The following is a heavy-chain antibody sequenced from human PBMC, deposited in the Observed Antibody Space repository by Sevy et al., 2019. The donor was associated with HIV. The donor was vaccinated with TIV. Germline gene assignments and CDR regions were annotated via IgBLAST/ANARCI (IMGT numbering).Heavy chain of an antibody. CDR1: GFTFNNYA. CDR2: ISGGGGGT. D-gene: IGHD6-13*01. V-gene: IGHV3-23*01. CDR3: AKHYIHDIADGWYLDL. J-gene: IGHJ2*01. Sequence: GGSLRLSCAASGFTFNNYAMSWVRQAPGKGLEGKGLEWVSTISGGGGGTNYADSVRGRLPISRDNSKNTLYLQVNSLRVEDTAVYYCAKHYIHDIADGWYLDLWGRGTLVTVSS.